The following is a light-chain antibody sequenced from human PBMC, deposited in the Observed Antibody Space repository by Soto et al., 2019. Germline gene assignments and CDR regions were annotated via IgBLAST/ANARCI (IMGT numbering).Light chain of an antibody. CDR3: QQYFTFPWT. J-gene: IGKJ1*01. V-gene: IGKV3-15*01. CDR2: GAS. Sequence: EIVMTQSPATLSVSPGERATLSCRASQSVSSNLAWYQQKPGQAPRLLIYGASTRATGIPARFSGSRSGTEFTLTINGLQSEDFATYYCQQYFTFPWTFGQGTKVEIK. CDR1: QSVSSN.